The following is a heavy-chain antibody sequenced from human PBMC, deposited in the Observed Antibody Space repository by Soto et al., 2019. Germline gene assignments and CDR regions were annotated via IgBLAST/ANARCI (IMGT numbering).Heavy chain of an antibody. CDR3: ARHASIAARPGYYYYGMDV. CDR2: IYPGDSDT. CDR1: GYSFTSYW. J-gene: IGHJ6*02. D-gene: IGHD6-6*01. Sequence: GESLKISCKGSGYSFTSYWIGWVRQMPGKGLEWMGIIYPGDSDTRYSPSFQGQVTISADKSISTAYLQWSSLKASGTAMYYCARHASIAARPGYYYYGMDVWGQGTTVTVSS. V-gene: IGHV5-51*01.